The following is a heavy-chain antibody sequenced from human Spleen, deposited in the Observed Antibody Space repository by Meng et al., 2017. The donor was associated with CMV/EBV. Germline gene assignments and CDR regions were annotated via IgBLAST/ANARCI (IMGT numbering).Heavy chain of an antibody. CDR1: GFTFSSYG. J-gene: IGHJ4*02. CDR2: IRYDGSNK. Sequence: GESLKISCAASGFTFSSYGMHWVRQAPGKGLEWVAFIRYDGSNKYYADSVKGRFTISRDNSKNTLYLQMNSLRAEDTAVYYCARVSRGPGLVCDYWGQGTLVTVSS. D-gene: IGHD6-19*01. V-gene: IGHV3-30*02. CDR3: ARVSRGPGLVCDY.